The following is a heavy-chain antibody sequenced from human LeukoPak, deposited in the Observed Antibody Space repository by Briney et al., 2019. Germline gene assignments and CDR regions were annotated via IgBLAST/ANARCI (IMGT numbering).Heavy chain of an antibody. Sequence: GRSLRLSCAASGFTFSSYGMHWVRQAPGKGLDWVAVISYDGSNEYHADSVKGRFTISRDNSKNTLSLQMNSLRAEDTALYYCARGFVLGAAKNYFDYWGQGALVTVSS. CDR1: GFTFSSYG. CDR2: ISYDGSNE. J-gene: IGHJ4*02. V-gene: IGHV3-30*03. CDR3: ARGFVLGAAKNYFDY. D-gene: IGHD2-21*02.